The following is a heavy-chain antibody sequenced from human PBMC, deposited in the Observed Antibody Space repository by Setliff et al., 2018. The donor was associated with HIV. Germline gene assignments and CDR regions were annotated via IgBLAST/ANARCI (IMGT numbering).Heavy chain of an antibody. CDR2: VNHCGIT. Sequence: PSETLSLTCAVYGASFSNYYWSWIRQPPGKGLEWIGEVNHCGITNYNPSLKSRVSISVDTSKNQFSLKLSPVTAADTAVYYCARCRGTLYYFDYWGQGTLVTVSS. CDR1: GASFSNYY. CDR3: ARCRGTLYYFDY. D-gene: IGHD1-1*01. V-gene: IGHV4-34*01. J-gene: IGHJ4*02.